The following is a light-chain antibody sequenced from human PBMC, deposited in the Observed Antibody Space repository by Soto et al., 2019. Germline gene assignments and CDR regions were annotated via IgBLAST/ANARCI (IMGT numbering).Light chain of an antibody. CDR1: SSNIGAGYD. J-gene: IGLJ2*01. CDR2: GNP. Sequence: QSVLTQPPSVSGAPGQRVTISCTGSSSNIGAGYDVHWYQQLPGRAPKLLIYGNPNRPSGVPDRFSGSKSGTSASLAITGLQAEDEADYYCLSFDSSLSVVFGGGTKVTVL. CDR3: LSFDSSLSVV. V-gene: IGLV1-40*01.